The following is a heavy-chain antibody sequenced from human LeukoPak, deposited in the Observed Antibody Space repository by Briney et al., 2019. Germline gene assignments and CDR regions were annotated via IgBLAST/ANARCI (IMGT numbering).Heavy chain of an antibody. J-gene: IGHJ6*03. Sequence: SVKVSCNASGGTFSSYAISWVRQAPGQGLEWMGGIIPIFGTANYAQKFQGRVTITADESTSTAYMELSSLRSEDTAVYYCAKLTALGYCSSTSCDRDYYYMDVWGKGTTVTVSS. CDR3: AKLTALGYCSSTSCDRDYYYMDV. CDR1: GGTFSSYA. CDR2: IIPIFGTA. D-gene: IGHD2-2*02. V-gene: IGHV1-69*13.